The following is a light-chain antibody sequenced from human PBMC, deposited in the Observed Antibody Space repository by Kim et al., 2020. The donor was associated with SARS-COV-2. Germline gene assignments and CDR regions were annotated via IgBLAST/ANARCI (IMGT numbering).Light chain of an antibody. CDR3: HSRVSSGDHMV. CDR1: RLINHY. V-gene: IGLV3-19*01. CDR2: GKS. Sequence: SSELTQDPAVSVALGQTVRITCQGDRLINHYASWYQQKPVQAPVLVIFGKSDRPSGIPDRFSGSKLGNTASLTISGAQAEEEADYYCHSRVSSGDHMVFGGGTQLSVL. J-gene: IGLJ3*02.